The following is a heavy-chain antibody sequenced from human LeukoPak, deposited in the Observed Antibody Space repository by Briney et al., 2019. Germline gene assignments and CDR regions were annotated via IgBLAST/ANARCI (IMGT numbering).Heavy chain of an antibody. J-gene: IGHJ3*02. Sequence: ASVKVSCKASGYTLTTYYIHWVRQAPGQGLEWMGVVNPGGGSTGYAQKFQGRVTMTRDTSTSTVYIDLSSLRSEDTAVYYCARVRSSDDGLDIWGQGTMVTVSS. CDR3: ARVRSSDDGLDI. V-gene: IGHV1-46*01. CDR2: VNPGGGST. CDR1: GYTLTTYY.